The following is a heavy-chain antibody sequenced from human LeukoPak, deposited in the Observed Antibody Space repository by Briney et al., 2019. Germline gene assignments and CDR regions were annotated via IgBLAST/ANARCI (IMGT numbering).Heavy chain of an antibody. CDR2: IYYRGTT. D-gene: IGHD3-3*01. CDR1: GGSISRGGYY. Sequence: SETLSLTCTVSGGSISRGGYYWSWLRQPPGKGLEWIGYIYYRGTTYYTPPLKSRVTISLDTSKNQFSLKLSSVTAADTAVYYCARDPGRESFGVVISNWFDPWGQGTLVTVSS. J-gene: IGHJ5*02. CDR3: ARDPGRESFGVVISNWFDP. V-gene: IGHV4-31*03.